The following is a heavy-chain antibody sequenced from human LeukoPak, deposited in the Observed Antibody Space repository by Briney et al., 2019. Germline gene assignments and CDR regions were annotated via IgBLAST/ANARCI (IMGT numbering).Heavy chain of an antibody. CDR1: GYTXTSYA. CDR3: ARGGIVVVPAGFDP. J-gene: IGHJ5*02. CDR2: INAGNGNT. Sequence: ASXXVSXKAXGYTXTSYAMXXVRQAPGQRLEWMGWINAGNGNTKYSQKFQGRVTITRDTSASTAYMELSSLRSEDTAVYYCARGGIVVVPAGFDPWGQGTLVTVSS. D-gene: IGHD2-2*01. V-gene: IGHV1-3*01.